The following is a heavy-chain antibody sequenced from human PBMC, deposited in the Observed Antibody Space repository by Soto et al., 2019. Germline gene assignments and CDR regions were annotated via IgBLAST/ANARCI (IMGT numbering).Heavy chain of an antibody. J-gene: IGHJ4*01. Sequence: GGSLRLSCAASGFTFITAWMNWVRQAPGKGLEWVGRIKSKNDGGTTDYAAPVKGRFTISRDDSKNTVFLQMNSLRTEDTALYYCAADLPGHGGGYEFDYWGQGTPVTVSS. D-gene: IGHD2-15*01. CDR2: IKSKNDGGTT. V-gene: IGHV3-15*07. CDR1: GFTFITAW. CDR3: AADLPGHGGGYEFDY.